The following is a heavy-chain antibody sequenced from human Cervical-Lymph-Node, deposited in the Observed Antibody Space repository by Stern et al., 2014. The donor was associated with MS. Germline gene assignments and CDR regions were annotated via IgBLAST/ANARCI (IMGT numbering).Heavy chain of an antibody. J-gene: IGHJ6*02. V-gene: IGHV1-69*01. CDR1: GGTFSSYP. Sequence: VQLVPSGAEVKKPGSSVKVSCKASGGTFSSYPINWVRQAPGQGLEGMGGIIPIVGTAKYAQKFQGRVTITADESTSTAYMELSSLRSEDTAVYYCAGPATVTVGAMDVWGQGTKVTVSS. CDR3: AGPATVTVGAMDV. CDR2: IIPIVGTA. D-gene: IGHD4-17*01.